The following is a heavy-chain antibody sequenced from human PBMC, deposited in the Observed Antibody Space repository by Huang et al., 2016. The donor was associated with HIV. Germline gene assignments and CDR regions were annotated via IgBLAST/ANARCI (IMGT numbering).Heavy chain of an antibody. D-gene: IGHD3-3*01. J-gene: IGHJ4*02. CDR1: GFTFGSFG. V-gene: IGHV3-30*02. Sequence: QVQLVESGGGVVQPGGSLRLSCTASGFTFGSFGMHWVRKAPGKGLEWVAFIRYDGNNYYYADSVRGRFTIARDNSKDTLYLQMNRLRPDDSAVYYCAKDLTYTFGRHFDYWGRGTLVTVSS. CDR3: AKDLTYTFGRHFDY. CDR2: IRYDGNNY.